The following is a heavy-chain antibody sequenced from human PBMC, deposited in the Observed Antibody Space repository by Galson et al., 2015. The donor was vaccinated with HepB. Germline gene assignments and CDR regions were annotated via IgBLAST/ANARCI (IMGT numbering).Heavy chain of an antibody. Sequence: SLRLSCAASGFIFSDHYMDWVRQAPGKGLEWVGRSGNKTNGYSTDYDASVKGRFIISRDVSKNSLYLQLNSLRFEDTAVYYCVRKIKGGWFDPWGQGTLVIVSS. D-gene: IGHD3-16*01. CDR3: VRKIKGGWFDP. CDR2: SGNKTNGYST. J-gene: IGHJ5*02. CDR1: GFIFSDHY. V-gene: IGHV3-72*01.